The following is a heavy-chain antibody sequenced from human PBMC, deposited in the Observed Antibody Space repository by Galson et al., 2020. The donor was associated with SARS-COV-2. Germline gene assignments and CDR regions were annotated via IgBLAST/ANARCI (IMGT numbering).Heavy chain of an antibody. V-gene: IGHV3-7*01. Sequence: GESLKISCAASGSTFSSYWMSWVRQAPGKGLEWVANIKQDGSEKYYVDSVKGRFTISRDNAKNSLYLQMNSLRAEDTAVYYCARDSLRYFDWLLQAGYYYYGMDVWGQGTTVTVSS. CDR1: GSTFSSYW. D-gene: IGHD3-9*01. CDR3: ARDSLRYFDWLLQAGYYYYGMDV. J-gene: IGHJ6*02. CDR2: IKQDGSEK.